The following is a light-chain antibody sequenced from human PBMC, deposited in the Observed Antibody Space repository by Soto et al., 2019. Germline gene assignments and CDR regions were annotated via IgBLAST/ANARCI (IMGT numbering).Light chain of an antibody. CDR1: QSISSW. V-gene: IGKV1-5*03. Sequence: DIQMTQSPSTLSASVGDRITITCRASQSISSWLAWYQQKPGEAPRLLIYKASNIESGVPPRFSGSGSGTEFNPTISSLQPDDFATSYYQEYNSYFTRTFGQGTKVEIK. J-gene: IGKJ1*01. CDR2: KAS. CDR3: QEYNSYFTRT.